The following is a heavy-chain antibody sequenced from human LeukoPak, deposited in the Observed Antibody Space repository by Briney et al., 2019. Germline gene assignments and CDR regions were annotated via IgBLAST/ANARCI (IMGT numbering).Heavy chain of an antibody. D-gene: IGHD3-10*01. Sequence: PGGSLRLSCAASGFTFSSYAMSWVRQAPGKGLEWVSAISGSGGTTYYADSVKGRFTISRDDAKNSLYLQMNSLRDEDTAVYYCARVRGVHYDIDVWGQGTTVTVSS. J-gene: IGHJ6*02. CDR1: GFTFSSYA. CDR3: ARVRGVHYDIDV. V-gene: IGHV3-23*01. CDR2: ISGSGGTT.